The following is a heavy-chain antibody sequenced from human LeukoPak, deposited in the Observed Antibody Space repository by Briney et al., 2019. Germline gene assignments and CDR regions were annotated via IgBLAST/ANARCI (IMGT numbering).Heavy chain of an antibody. J-gene: IGHJ4*02. CDR2: INPNSGGT. CDR1: GYTFTSYG. Sequence: GASVKVSCKASGYTFTSYGISWVRQAPGQGLEWMGWINPNSGGTNYAQKFQGRVTMTRDTSISTAYMELSRLRSDDTAVYYCATLGYCSSTSCPQLLYFDYWGQGTLVTVSS. CDR3: ATLGYCSSTSCPQLLYFDY. V-gene: IGHV1-2*02. D-gene: IGHD2-2*01.